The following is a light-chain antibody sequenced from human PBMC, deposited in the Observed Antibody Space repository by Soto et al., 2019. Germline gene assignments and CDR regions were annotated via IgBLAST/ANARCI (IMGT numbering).Light chain of an antibody. CDR3: QQYGSSPLT. CDR2: GAS. CDR1: QSVSSSY. V-gene: IGKV3-20*01. J-gene: IGKJ4*01. Sequence: DIVLTQSPGTLSLSPGERATLSCRASQSVSSSYLAWYQQKPGQAPRLLIYGASSRATGIPDRFSGSEAGTAFTLTISRLEPEDFAVYYCQQYGSSPLTFGGGTKVEIK.